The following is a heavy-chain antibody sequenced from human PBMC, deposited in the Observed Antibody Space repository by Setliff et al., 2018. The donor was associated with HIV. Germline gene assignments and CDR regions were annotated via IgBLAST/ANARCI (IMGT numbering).Heavy chain of an antibody. Sequence: SVKVSCKASGGTFSRYAISWVRQAPGQGLEWMGGIIPVFGTANYAQKFQGRVTITADESTSTAYMELSSLRSEDTAIYYCARDDMIAFGGVGPFDYWGQGTLVTVSS. V-gene: IGHV1-69*13. D-gene: IGHD3-16*01. CDR2: IIPVFGTA. CDR1: GGTFSRYA. CDR3: ARDDMIAFGGVGPFDY. J-gene: IGHJ4*02.